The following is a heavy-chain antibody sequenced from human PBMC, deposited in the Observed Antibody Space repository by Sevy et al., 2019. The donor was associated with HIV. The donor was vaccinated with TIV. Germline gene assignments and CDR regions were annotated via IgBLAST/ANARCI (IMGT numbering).Heavy chain of an antibody. D-gene: IGHD1-26*01. Sequence: GGSLRLSCAASGFTLSSYWMSWVRQAPGKGLEWVANIKQDGSDKYYVDSVKGRFTISRDNAKNSLYLQMNSLRAKDTAVYYCARDLYSGSYYENCWGQGTLVTVSS. CDR1: GFTLSSYW. J-gene: IGHJ4*02. V-gene: IGHV3-7*01. CDR2: IKQDGSDK. CDR3: ARDLYSGSYYENC.